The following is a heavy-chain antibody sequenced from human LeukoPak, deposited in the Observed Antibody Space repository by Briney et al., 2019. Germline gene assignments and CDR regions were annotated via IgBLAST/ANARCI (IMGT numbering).Heavy chain of an antibody. V-gene: IGHV4-59*08. CDR1: GGSFSGYY. CDR3: ARPSGMGPAFDI. Sequence: PSETLSLTCAVYGGSFSGYYWSWIRQPPGKGLEWIGYIYHSGSTNYNPSLKSRVTISLDTSKNLFSLKLSSVTAADTAVYYCARPSGMGPAFDIWGQGTMVTVSS. D-gene: IGHD1-1*01. J-gene: IGHJ3*02. CDR2: IYHSGST.